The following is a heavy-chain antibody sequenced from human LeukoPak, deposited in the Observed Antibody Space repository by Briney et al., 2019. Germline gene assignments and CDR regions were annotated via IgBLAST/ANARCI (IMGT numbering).Heavy chain of an antibody. CDR1: GGSFSGYY. D-gene: IGHD3-3*01. V-gene: IGHV4-34*01. J-gene: IGHJ4*02. Sequence: PSETLSLTCAVYGGSFSGYYWSWIRQPPGKGLEWIGEINHSGSTNYNPSLKSRVTISVDTSKNQFSLKLSSVTAADTAVYYCARHYDFWSAYNYWGQGILVTVSS. CDR2: INHSGST. CDR3: ARHYDFWSAYNY.